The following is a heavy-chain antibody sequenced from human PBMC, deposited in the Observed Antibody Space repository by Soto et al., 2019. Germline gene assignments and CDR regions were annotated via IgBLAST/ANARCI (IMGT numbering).Heavy chain of an antibody. Sequence: QVQLVQSGAEVKKPGASVKVSCKASGYTFTSYGISWVRQAPGQGLEWMGWISAYNGNTNYAQKLQGRVTMTTDTSTSTAYMELRSLRSDDTAVYYCARVVSRYDFWSGYYGLGYGMDVWGQGTTVTVSS. CDR2: ISAYNGNT. D-gene: IGHD3-3*01. CDR1: GYTFTSYG. V-gene: IGHV1-18*01. J-gene: IGHJ6*02. CDR3: ARVVSRYDFWSGYYGLGYGMDV.